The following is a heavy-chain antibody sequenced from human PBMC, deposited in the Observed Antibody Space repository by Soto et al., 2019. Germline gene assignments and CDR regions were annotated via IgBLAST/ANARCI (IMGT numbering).Heavy chain of an antibody. CDR2: IIPMFGTP. D-gene: IGHD3-16*01. V-gene: IGHV1-69*13. CDR3: ATSEGGDGYSFDY. CDR1: GVTFNRQD. Sequence: ASVKVSCKASGVTFNRQDMRWVRQAPGQGLEWMGGIIPMFGTPHYAEKFQDRVTITADESTGTAYLELSSLTSEDTAVYYCATSEGGDGYSFDYWGPGTLVTVSS. J-gene: IGHJ4*02.